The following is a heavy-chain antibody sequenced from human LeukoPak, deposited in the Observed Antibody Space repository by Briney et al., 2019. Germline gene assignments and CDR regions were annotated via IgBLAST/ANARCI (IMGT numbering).Heavy chain of an antibody. V-gene: IGHV3-30*18. CDR2: ISYDGSNK. CDR3: AKGAFKQNGDLEAFDI. J-gene: IGHJ3*02. CDR1: GFTFSSYG. D-gene: IGHD3-10*01. Sequence: PGGSLRLSCAASGFTFSSYGMHWVRQAPGKGLEWVAVISYDGSNKYYADSVKGRFTISRDNSKNMLYLQMNSLRAEDTAVYYCAKGAFKQNGDLEAFDIWGQGTMVTVSS.